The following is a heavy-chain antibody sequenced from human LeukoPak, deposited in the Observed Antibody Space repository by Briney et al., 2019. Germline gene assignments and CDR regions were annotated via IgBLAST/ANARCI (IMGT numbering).Heavy chain of an antibody. CDR2: ISSSGSTI. Sequence: GGSLRLSCAASGFTFSDYYMSWIRQAPGKGLEWVSYISSSGSTIYYADSVKGRFTISRDNAKNSLYLQMNSLRAEDTAVYYCARDRNLQLWLNSAFDYWGQGTLVTVSS. CDR1: GFTFSDYY. J-gene: IGHJ4*02. D-gene: IGHD5-18*01. V-gene: IGHV3-11*04. CDR3: ARDRNLQLWLNSAFDY.